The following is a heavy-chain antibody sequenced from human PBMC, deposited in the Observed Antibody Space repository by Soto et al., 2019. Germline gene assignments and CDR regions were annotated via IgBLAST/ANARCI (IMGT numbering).Heavy chain of an antibody. J-gene: IGHJ5*02. D-gene: IGHD3-3*01. V-gene: IGHV3-23*01. Sequence: EVQLFESGGGFVESGGSLRLSCAASVFIFQDYAMSWVRQAPGKGLEWVSTITSSDDITYSADSVRGRVPISRDNSANILCLLWTDLSVDDTATYSCAKGDSSGSFDHSRGYSTPDHWGLGTLVTVSS. CDR1: VFIFQDYA. CDR3: AKGDSSGSFDHSRGYSTPDH. CDR2: ITSSDDIT.